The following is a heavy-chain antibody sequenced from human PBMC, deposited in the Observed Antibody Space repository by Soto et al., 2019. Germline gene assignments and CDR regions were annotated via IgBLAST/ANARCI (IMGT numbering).Heavy chain of an antibody. CDR1: GFSLSTSGVG. V-gene: IGHV2-5*02. CDR2: IQWDDNK. D-gene: IGHD6-6*01. CDR3: ARLSSSPDIFDY. Sequence: SGPTLVNPTQTLTLTCTFSGFSLSTSGVGVGWIRQPPGKALEWLALIQWDDNKRYSPSLKSSLSITKDTSKNQVVLTMTNMDPVDTATYFCARLSSSPDIFDYWGQGTLVTVSS. J-gene: IGHJ4*02.